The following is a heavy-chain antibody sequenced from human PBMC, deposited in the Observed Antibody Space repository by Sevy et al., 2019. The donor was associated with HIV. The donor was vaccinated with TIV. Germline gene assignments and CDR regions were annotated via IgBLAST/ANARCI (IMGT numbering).Heavy chain of an antibody. Sequence: GGSLRLSCTASGFTFSSYSMNWVRQAPGKGLEWVSSISFSSNYIYYADSVRGRFIISRDNAKNSLYLHMDSLRDEDTALYYCARDDIVARDYFDFWGQGTLVTVSS. CDR3: ARDDIVARDYFDF. V-gene: IGHV3-21*01. CDR1: GFTFSSYS. J-gene: IGHJ4*02. CDR2: ISFSSNYI. D-gene: IGHD2-15*01.